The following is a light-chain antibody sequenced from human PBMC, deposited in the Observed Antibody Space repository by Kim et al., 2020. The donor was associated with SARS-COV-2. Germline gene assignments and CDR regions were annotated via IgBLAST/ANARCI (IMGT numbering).Light chain of an antibody. V-gene: IGKV3-11*01. J-gene: IGKJ4*01. Sequence: EIVLTQSPGTLSLSPGERATLSCRASQSVGNSLAWFQQKPGQAPRLLIFETSNRDTGIPARFSGSGSGTGFTLTISSLEPEDFAVYYCQHRGNRPLTSGGGTKVDIQ. CDR3: QHRGNRPLT. CDR2: ETS. CDR1: QSVGNS.